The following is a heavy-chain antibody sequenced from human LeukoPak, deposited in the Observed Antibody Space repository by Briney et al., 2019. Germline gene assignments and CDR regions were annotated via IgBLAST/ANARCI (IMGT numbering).Heavy chain of an antibody. J-gene: IGHJ4*02. Sequence: GGSLRLSCAASGFTFSSYAMHWVRQAPGKGLEWVAVISYDGSNKYYADSVKGRFTISRDNSKNTLYLQMNSLRAEDTAVYYCARLNFPPNMVATAPRLDYWGQGTLVTVSS. D-gene: IGHD5-12*01. V-gene: IGHV3-30*04. CDR3: ARLNFPPNMVATAPRLDY. CDR1: GFTFSSYA. CDR2: ISYDGSNK.